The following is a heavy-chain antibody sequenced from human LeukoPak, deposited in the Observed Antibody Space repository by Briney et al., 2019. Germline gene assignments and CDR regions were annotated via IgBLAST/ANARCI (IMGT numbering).Heavy chain of an antibody. J-gene: IGHJ4*02. CDR1: GFTFSSYG. CDR2: IRYDGSNK. V-gene: IGHV3-30*02. Sequence: GGSLRLSCAASGFTFSSYGMHWVRQAPGKGLEWVAFIRYDGSNKYYADSVKGRFTISRDNSKNTLYLQMNSLRAEDMAVYYCAKLYGSGDSHGASLDYWGQGTLVTVSS. D-gene: IGHD3-10*01. CDR3: AKLYGSGDSHGASLDY.